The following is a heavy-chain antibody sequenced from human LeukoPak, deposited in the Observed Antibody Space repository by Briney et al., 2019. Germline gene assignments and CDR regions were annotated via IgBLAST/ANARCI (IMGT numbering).Heavy chain of an antibody. CDR3: ARRYDFWSGYYGWFDP. J-gene: IGHJ5*02. V-gene: IGHV3-11*04. CDR1: GFTFNNYY. CDR2: ISISGYST. D-gene: IGHD3-3*01. Sequence: GGSLRLSCAASGFTFNNYYMSWIRRAPGKGLEWISYISISGYSTYYADSEKGRFTISRDNAKNSLYLQMNNLRPEDTAFYYCARRYDFWSGYYGWFDPWGQGTLVTVSS.